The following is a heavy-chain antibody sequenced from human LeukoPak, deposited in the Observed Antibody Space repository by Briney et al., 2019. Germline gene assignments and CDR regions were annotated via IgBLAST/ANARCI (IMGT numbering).Heavy chain of an antibody. CDR2: ISGSGGST. J-gene: IGHJ6*02. D-gene: IGHD6-13*01. CDR1: GYTFSSYA. Sequence: TGGSLRLSCAASGYTFSSYAMSWVRQATGKGLEWVSAISGSGGSTYYADSVKGRFTISRENSKNTLYLQMNSLRAEDTAVYYCAKGHSSSFYGMDVWGQGTTVTVSS. V-gene: IGHV3-23*01. CDR3: AKGHSSSFYGMDV.